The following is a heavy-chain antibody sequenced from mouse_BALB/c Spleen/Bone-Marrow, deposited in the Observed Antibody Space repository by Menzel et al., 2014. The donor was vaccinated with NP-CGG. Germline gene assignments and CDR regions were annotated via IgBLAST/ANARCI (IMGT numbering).Heavy chain of an antibody. CDR2: IYPGDDDT. J-gene: IGHJ3*01. CDR1: GYAFSRSW. CDR3: AGSTPLAY. D-gene: IGHD1-1*01. V-gene: IGHV1-80*01. Sequence: LVESGAELVRPGSSVKISCKASGYAFSRSWMNWVKQRPGQGLEWIGQIYPGDDDTNYSGKFKGRATLTVDKSSGTAYMQLSSLTSEDSAVYFCAGSTPLAYWGQGTLVTVSA.